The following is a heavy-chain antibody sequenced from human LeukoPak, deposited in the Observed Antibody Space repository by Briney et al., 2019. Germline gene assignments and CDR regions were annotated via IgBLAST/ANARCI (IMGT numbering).Heavy chain of an antibody. Sequence: SETLSLTCTVSGGSISSYYWSWIRQPPGKGLEWIGYIYYSGSTNYNPSLKSRVTISVDTSKNQFSLKLNSVTAADTAVYYCARGADYDFWSGSPTYFDYWGQGTLVTVSS. D-gene: IGHD3-3*01. V-gene: IGHV4-59*01. J-gene: IGHJ4*02. CDR3: ARGADYDFWSGSPTYFDY. CDR2: IYYSGST. CDR1: GGSISSYY.